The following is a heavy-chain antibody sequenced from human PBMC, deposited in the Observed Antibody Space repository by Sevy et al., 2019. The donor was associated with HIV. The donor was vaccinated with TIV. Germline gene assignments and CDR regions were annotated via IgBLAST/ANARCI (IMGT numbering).Heavy chain of an antibody. D-gene: IGHD4-17*01. V-gene: IGHV5-51*01. Sequence: GESLKISCKGSEYSFRTYWIGWVRQMPGKGLEWMGIIYPDDSDTRYSPSFQGQVTISADKSINTAYLQWNSLRASDSAMYYCARHHASYGVTGYYYNSGLDVWGQGTTVTVS. CDR2: IYPDDSDT. CDR3: ARHHASYGVTGYYYNSGLDV. CDR1: EYSFRTYW. J-gene: IGHJ6*02.